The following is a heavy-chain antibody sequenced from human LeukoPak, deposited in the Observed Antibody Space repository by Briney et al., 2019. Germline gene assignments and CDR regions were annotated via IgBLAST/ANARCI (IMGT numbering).Heavy chain of an antibody. Sequence: ASVKVSCKASGYTFTSYDINWVRQATGQGLEWMGWMNPNSGNTGYAQKFQGRVTMTRNTSISTAYMELSSLRSEDTAVYYCARGSWFGELYTYWGQGTLVTVSS. J-gene: IGHJ4*02. CDR2: MNPNSGNT. D-gene: IGHD3-10*01. CDR3: ARGSWFGELYTY. V-gene: IGHV1-8*01. CDR1: GYTFTSYD.